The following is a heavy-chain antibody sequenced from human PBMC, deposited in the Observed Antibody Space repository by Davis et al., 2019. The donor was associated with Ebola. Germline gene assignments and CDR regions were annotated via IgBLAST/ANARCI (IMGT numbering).Heavy chain of an antibody. D-gene: IGHD4-23*01. V-gene: IGHV4-34*01. CDR1: GGSISSYY. CDR2: INHSGST. CDR3: ARELLGWYYFDY. J-gene: IGHJ4*02. Sequence: SETLSLTCTVSGGSISSYYWGWIRQPPGKGLEWIGEINHSGSTTYNPSLKSRVTTSVDTSKNQFSLKLSSVTAADTAVYYCARELLGWYYFDYWGQGTLVTVSS.